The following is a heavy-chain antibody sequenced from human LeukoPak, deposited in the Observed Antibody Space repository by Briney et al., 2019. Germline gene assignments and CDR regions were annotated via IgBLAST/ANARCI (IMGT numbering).Heavy chain of an antibody. Sequence: SETLSLTCTVSGGSISNYYWSWIRQPAGKGLEWIGRIYTSGTTHYNPSLKSRVTMSVDTSKNQFSLNLSSVTAADTAVYYCARFSSIAAAFDYWGLGTLVTVSS. V-gene: IGHV4-4*07. CDR3: ARFSSIAAAFDY. CDR2: IYTSGTT. CDR1: GGSISNYY. D-gene: IGHD6-13*01. J-gene: IGHJ4*02.